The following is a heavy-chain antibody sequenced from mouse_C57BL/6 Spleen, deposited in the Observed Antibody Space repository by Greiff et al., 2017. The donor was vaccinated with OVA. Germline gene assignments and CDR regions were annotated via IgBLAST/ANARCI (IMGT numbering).Heavy chain of an antibody. CDR1: GHTFTSYW. CDR2: IHPNSGST. D-gene: IGHD4-1*01. V-gene: IGHV1-64*01. Sequence: QVQLQQPGAELVKPGASVQLSCKASGHTFTSYWMHWVKQRPGQGLEWIGMIHPNSGSTNYNEKFKSKATLTVDKSSSTAYMQLSSLTSEDSAVYYCARRSWDDYFDYWGQGTTLTVSS. J-gene: IGHJ2*01. CDR3: ARRSWDDYFDY.